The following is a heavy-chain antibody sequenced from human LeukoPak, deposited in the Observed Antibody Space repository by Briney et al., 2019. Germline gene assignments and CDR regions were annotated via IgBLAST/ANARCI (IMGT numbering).Heavy chain of an antibody. V-gene: IGHV3-23*01. D-gene: IGHD1-7*01. Sequence: PGGSLRLSCAASGLTFSTYTMSWVRQAPGKGPEWVSAINGGGDSSYYADSVRGRFTISRDNSKNTLYLHMSSLTAEDTAIYYCAKAGGNYIQEGQLYWGRGTLVTVSS. CDR2: INGGGDSS. J-gene: IGHJ4*02. CDR3: AKAGGNYIQEGQLY. CDR1: GLTFSTYT.